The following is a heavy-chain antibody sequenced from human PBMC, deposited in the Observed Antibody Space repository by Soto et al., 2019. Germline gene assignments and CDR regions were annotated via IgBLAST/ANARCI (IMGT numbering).Heavy chain of an antibody. D-gene: IGHD3-3*01. V-gene: IGHV1-69*02. CDR3: ASGGFGSGDY. CDR1: GGTFSSYT. Sequence: QVQLVQSGAEVKKPGSSVKVSCKASGGTFSSYTISWVRQAPGQGLEWMGRIIPTLGIANYAQKFQGRVTITADKSTSTAYMELSSLRSEDTAVYYCASGGFGSGDYCGQGTLVTVSS. CDR2: IIPTLGIA. J-gene: IGHJ4*02.